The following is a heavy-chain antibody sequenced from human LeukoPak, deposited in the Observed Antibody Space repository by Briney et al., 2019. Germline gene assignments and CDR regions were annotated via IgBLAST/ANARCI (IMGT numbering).Heavy chain of an antibody. CDR2: ISVYNGNT. D-gene: IGHD2-2*03. CDR1: GYTFTSYG. CDR3: ATHRGYCSSTSCQNELELDY. Sequence: GASVKVSCMASGYTFTSYGISWVRQAPGQGLEWMGWISVYNGNTNYAQKFQGRVTMTTDTSTSTAYMELRSLRSDDTAVYYCATHRGYCSSTSCQNELELDYWGQGTLVTVSS. V-gene: IGHV1-18*01. J-gene: IGHJ4*02.